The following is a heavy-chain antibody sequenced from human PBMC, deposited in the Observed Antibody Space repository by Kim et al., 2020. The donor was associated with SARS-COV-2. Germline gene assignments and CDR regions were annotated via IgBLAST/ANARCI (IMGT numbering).Heavy chain of an antibody. J-gene: IGHJ4*02. CDR2: TTVGVDI. Sequence: GGSLRLSCAASGFRFSTYTMTWVRQAPGKGLEWVATTTVGVDIHYADSAKGRFTISRNNMLNAVYLQMNSLRVDDTAVYYCATTGQLDNWGQGTLVTVSS. V-gene: IGHV3-23*01. D-gene: IGHD1-1*01. CDR1: GFRFSTYT. CDR3: ATTGQLDN.